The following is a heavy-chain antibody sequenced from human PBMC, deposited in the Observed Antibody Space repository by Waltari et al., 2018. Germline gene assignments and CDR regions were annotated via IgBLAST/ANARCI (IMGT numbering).Heavy chain of an antibody. CDR1: G. D-gene: IGHD3-9*01. CDR2: INWNGGST. J-gene: IGHJ4*02. Sequence: GMSWVSQAPGKGRWWVSGINWNGGSTAYADSVKGRFTISRVNAKTSLYLQMNRLRAEDTALYHCARDDYLTGYGDYWGQGALVTVSS. CDR3: ARDDYLTGYGDY. V-gene: IGHV3-20*01.